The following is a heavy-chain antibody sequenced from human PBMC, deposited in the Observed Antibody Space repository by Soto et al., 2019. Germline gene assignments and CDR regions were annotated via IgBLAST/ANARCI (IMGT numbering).Heavy chain of an antibody. CDR1: GASISDYY. D-gene: IGHD5-12*01. J-gene: IGHJ4*02. CDR3: ARDSVGSGYD. CDR2: IHYRGST. V-gene: IGHV4-59*01. Sequence: QVQLQESGPGLVKPSETLSLSCTVSGASISDYYWSWIRQPPGKRPEWIGYIHYRGSTNYNPSLKGRVTMSLDTSKNQFSLRLTSVTAADTAVYYCARDSVGSGYDWGQGTLVTVSS.